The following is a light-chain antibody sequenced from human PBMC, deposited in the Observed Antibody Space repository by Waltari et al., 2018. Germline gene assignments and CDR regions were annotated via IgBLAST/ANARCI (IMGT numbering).Light chain of an antibody. J-gene: IGKJ1*01. CDR3: QQRSSGRT. CDR2: HAS. V-gene: IGKV3-11*01. CDR1: LSVGTH. Sequence: VVMTHSPPTLSFAPWESATLSCRASLSVGTHLAWYQQKPGQAPRLLIYHASNRATGIPVRFSGSGSGTDFTLTISTLEPEDFAVYYCQQRSSGRTFGQGTKVEIK.